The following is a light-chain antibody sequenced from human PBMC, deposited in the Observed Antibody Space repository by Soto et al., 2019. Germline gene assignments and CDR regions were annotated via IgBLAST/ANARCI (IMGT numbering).Light chain of an antibody. CDR3: QQRDNWPWT. CDR2: DAS. V-gene: IGKV3-11*01. J-gene: IGKJ1*01. CDR1: QSIGIN. Sequence: EIVLTQSPATLSLSPGERATLSCRASQSIGINLAWYQHKPGQAPRLLIYDASNRATGIPGRFSGSGSGTDFTLTISNLEPEDFAVYYCQQRDNWPWTFGQGAKVEIK.